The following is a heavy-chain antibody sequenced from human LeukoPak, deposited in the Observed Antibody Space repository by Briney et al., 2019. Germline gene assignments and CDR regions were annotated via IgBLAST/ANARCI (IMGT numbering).Heavy chain of an antibody. J-gene: IGHJ4*02. CDR3: AASRYCSGGSCYHFDY. Sequence: GGSLRLSCAASGFTFSSYAMHWVRQAPGKGLEYVSAISSNGGSTYYANSVKGRFTISRDNSKNTLYLQMGSLRAEDMAVYYCAASRYCSGGSCYHFDYWGQGTLVTVSS. CDR1: GFTFSSYA. V-gene: IGHV3-64*01. CDR2: ISSNGGST. D-gene: IGHD2-15*01.